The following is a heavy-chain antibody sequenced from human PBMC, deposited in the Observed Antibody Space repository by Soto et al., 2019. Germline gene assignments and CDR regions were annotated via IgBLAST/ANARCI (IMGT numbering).Heavy chain of an antibody. CDR3: ARSHNSCSSTSCFSPGDC. CDR2: IIPMLGIT. CDR1: GGTFGSNT. V-gene: IGHV1-69*02. Sequence: QVQLVQSGAEVKKPGSSVMVSCKASGGTFGSNTISWVRQAPGQGLEWMGRIIPMLGITNYAQKFQGRVTITEDKSTSTAYMELNSLKSEDTAVYYCARSHNSCSSTSCFSPGDCWGQGTLVTVSS. J-gene: IGHJ4*02. D-gene: IGHD2-2*01.